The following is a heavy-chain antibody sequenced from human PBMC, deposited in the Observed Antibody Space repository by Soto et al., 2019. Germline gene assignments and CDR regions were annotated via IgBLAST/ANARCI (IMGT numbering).Heavy chain of an antibody. CDR3: ARVGGYGMDV. J-gene: IGHJ6*02. Sequence: SETLSLTCAVSGYSISSGYYWGWLRQPPGKGLEWIGSIYHSGSTYNNPSLKSRVTISVDTSKNQFSLKLSSVTAADTAVYYCARVGGYGMDVWGQGTTVTVSS. CDR1: GYSISSGYY. V-gene: IGHV4-38-2*01. D-gene: IGHD3-10*01. CDR2: IYHSGST.